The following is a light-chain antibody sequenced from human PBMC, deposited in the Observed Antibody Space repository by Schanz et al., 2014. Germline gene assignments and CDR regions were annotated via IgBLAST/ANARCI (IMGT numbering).Light chain of an antibody. CDR2: EGS. J-gene: IGLJ3*02. Sequence: QSVLTQPPSVSGSPGQSITISCTGTSSDVGSYNLVSWYQQHPGKAPKLMIYEGSKRPSGVSNRFSGSKSANTASLTISGLQAEDEADYYCCSYAGSSTSWVFGGGTKLTVL. CDR3: CSYAGSSTSWV. V-gene: IGLV2-23*01. CDR1: SSDVGSYNL.